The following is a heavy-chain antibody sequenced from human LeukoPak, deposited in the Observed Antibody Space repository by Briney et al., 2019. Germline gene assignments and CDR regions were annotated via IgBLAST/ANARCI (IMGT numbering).Heavy chain of an antibody. CDR1: GFSFSTSP. V-gene: IGHV3-23*01. CDR3: AKTHYDLLDV. J-gene: IGHJ6*02. CDR2: LNNGPGAT. D-gene: IGHD5-12*01. Sequence: GGSLRLSCAASGFSFSTSPMSWVRQPPGKGLEWVSALNNGPGATFYRDSVRGRFTISRDDSKSTLYLQMNSLRAEDTGTYYCAKTHYDLLDVWGQGTTVTVSS.